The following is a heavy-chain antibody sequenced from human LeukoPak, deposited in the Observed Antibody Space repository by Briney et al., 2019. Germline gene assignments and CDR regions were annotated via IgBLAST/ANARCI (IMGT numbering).Heavy chain of an antibody. D-gene: IGHD6-19*01. CDR1: GFTFSSYW. V-gene: IGHV3-7*01. CDR3: ARDAKYSSGWPPRNYYYYMDV. J-gene: IGHJ6*03. Sequence: GSLRLSCAASGFTFSSYWMSWVRQAPGKGLEWVANIKQDGSEKYYVDSVKGRFTISRDNAKNSLYLQMNSLRAEDTAVYYCARDAKYSSGWPPRNYYYYMDVWGKGTTVTVSS. CDR2: IKQDGSEK.